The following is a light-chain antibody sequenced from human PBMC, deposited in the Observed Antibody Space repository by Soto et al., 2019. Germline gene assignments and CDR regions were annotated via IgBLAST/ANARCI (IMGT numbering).Light chain of an antibody. CDR1: RSLVYSDGNAY. J-gene: IGKJ1*01. Sequence: DVVMTQSPLSLPVTLGQPASISCRSSRSLVYSDGNAYLNWFQQRPGQSPRRLIYKASNRDSGVPDRFSGRGSGTDFTLSINRVEAEDVGVYYCMQGTHWPPTFGRGTRVEI. CDR2: KAS. V-gene: IGKV2-30*01. CDR3: MQGTHWPPT.